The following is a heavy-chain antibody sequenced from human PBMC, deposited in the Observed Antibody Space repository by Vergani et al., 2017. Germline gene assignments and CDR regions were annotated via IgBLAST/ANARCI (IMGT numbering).Heavy chain of an antibody. J-gene: IGHJ6*02. D-gene: IGHD2-2*01. Sequence: QLQLQESGSGLVKPSQTLSLTCAVSGGSISSGGYSWSWIRQPPGKGLEWIGYIYHSGSTYYNPSLKSRVTISVDTSKNQFSLKLSSVTAADTAVYYCARDRGVVVPAATDYYYYGMDVWGQGTTVTVSS. CDR2: IYHSGST. CDR3: ARDRGVVVPAATDYYYYGMDV. CDR1: GGSISSGGYS. V-gene: IGHV4-30-2*01.